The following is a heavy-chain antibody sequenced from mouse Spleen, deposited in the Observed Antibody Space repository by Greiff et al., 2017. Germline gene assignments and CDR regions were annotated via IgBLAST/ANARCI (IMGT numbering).Heavy chain of an antibody. J-gene: IGHJ4*01. CDR2: IWRGGST. CDR3: AKKYGNIGNAMDY. D-gene: IGHD2-10*02. Sequence: QVQLQQSGPGLVQPSQSLSITCTVSGFSLTSYGVHWVRQSPGKGLEWLGVIWRGGSTDYNAAFMSRLSITKDNSKSQVFFKMNSLQADDTAIYYCAKKYGNIGNAMDYWGQGTSVTVSS. CDR1: GFSLTSYG. V-gene: IGHV2-5*01.